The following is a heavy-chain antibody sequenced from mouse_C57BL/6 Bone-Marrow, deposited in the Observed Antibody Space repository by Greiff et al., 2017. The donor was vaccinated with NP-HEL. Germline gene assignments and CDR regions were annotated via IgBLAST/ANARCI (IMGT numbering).Heavy chain of an antibody. CDR1: GFSLTSYG. CDR3: APNWDWFAY. J-gene: IGHJ3*01. Sequence: VKVVESGPGLVQPSQSLSITCTVSGFSLTSYGVHWVRQSPGKGLEWLGVICRGGSTDYNAAFISSLSISKDNSKSQVFFKRSSPQADDTAIYYCAPNWDWFAYWGQGTLVTVSA. D-gene: IGHD4-1*02. CDR2: ICRGGST. V-gene: IGHV2-2*01.